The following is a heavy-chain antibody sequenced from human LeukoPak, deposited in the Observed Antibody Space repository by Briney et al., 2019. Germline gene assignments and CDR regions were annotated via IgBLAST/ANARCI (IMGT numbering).Heavy chain of an antibody. Sequence: ASVKVSCKASVYTFTNFYIHWVRQAPGQGLEWMGWMNPNSGDTSYAREFQDRVTMTRDTSLSTAYMELSRLRSDDTAVYFCARRPINCIITNCYVDYWGQGTLVTVSS. D-gene: IGHD2-2*01. CDR1: VYTFTNFY. J-gene: IGHJ4*02. CDR3: ARRPINCIITNCYVDY. V-gene: IGHV1-2*02. CDR2: MNPNSGDT.